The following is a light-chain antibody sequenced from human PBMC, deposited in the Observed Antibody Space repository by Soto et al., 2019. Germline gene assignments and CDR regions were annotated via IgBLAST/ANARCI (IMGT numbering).Light chain of an antibody. CDR3: QQYQSLSLT. CDR2: KTS. Sequence: DIQMTQSPSTLSASVGDRVTITCRASQSISNWLAWYQQKPGKAPKLLIYKTSNLASGVPSRFSGSGSGTEFSLTISSLQPDDFATYYCQQYQSLSLTFGGGTRVEVK. V-gene: IGKV1-5*03. CDR1: QSISNW. J-gene: IGKJ4*01.